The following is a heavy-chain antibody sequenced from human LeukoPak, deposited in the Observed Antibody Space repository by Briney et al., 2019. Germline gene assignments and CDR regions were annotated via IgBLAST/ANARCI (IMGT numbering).Heavy chain of an antibody. Sequence: ASVKVSCKASGYTFTSYGISWVRQAPGQGLEWMGWIRAYNGNTNYAQKLQGRVTMTTDTSTSTAYMELRSLRSDDTAVYYCARSPSVVVIAEDAFDIWGQGTMVTVSS. CDR3: ARSPSVVVIAEDAFDI. CDR1: GYTFTSYG. J-gene: IGHJ3*02. CDR2: IRAYNGNT. V-gene: IGHV1-18*01. D-gene: IGHD3-22*01.